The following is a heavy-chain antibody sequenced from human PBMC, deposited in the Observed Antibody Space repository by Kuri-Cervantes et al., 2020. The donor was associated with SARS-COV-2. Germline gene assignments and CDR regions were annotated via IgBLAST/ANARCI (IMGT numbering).Heavy chain of an antibody. CDR3: ARRTVGHFDL. D-gene: IGHD3-16*01. V-gene: IGHV4-39*07. Sequence: SETLSLTCTVSGGSISSSSYYWGWIRQPPGKGLEWIGSIYHGGSTYYNPSLKSRVTISVDTSKNQFSLKLSSVTAADTAVYYCARRTVGHFDLWGRGTLVTVSS. J-gene: IGHJ2*01. CDR2: IYHGGST. CDR1: GGSISSSSYY.